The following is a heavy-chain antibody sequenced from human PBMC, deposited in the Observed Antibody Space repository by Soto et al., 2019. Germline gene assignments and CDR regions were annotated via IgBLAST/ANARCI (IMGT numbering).Heavy chain of an antibody. D-gene: IGHD6-19*01. CDR1: GYIFTKYA. CDR3: ARQGSSGWYFFDY. CDR2: INAGNGNT. J-gene: IGHJ4*02. V-gene: IGHV1-3*01. Sequence: QVPLVQSGAEVKKPGASVKVSCKASGYIFTKYAIHWVRQAPGQRLEWMGWINAGNGNTKYSQRFQGRVTITRDTYASTVYMELSSLRSEDTAVYYCARQGSSGWYFFDYWGQGTLVTVSS.